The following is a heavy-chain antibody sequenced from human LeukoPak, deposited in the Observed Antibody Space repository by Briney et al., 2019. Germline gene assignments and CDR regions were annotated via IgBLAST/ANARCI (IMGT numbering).Heavy chain of an antibody. Sequence: GGSLRLSCAASGFTFSNAWMTWVRQAPGKGLEWVGRIKGKSDGGTTDYDAPVKGRFTISRDDSKNTVYLQMNSLKTEDTAMFYCTTYTMGAFDSWGQGTLVTVSS. J-gene: IGHJ4*02. CDR1: GFTFSNAW. V-gene: IGHV3-15*01. CDR2: IKGKSDGGTT. CDR3: TTYTMGAFDS. D-gene: IGHD3-10*01.